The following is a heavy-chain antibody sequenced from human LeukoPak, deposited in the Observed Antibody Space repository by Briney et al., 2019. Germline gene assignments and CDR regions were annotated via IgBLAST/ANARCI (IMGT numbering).Heavy chain of an antibody. CDR1: GFTFSSYR. J-gene: IGHJ4*02. CDR2: ISSSSSYI. D-gene: IGHD5-18*01. Sequence: PGGSLRLSCAASGFTFSSYRMNWVRQAPGKGLEWVSSISSSSSYIYYADSVKGRFTISRDNAKNPLYLQMNSLRAEDTAVYYCARDSGYSYGSPFDYWGQGTLVTVSS. CDR3: ARDSGYSYGSPFDY. V-gene: IGHV3-21*01.